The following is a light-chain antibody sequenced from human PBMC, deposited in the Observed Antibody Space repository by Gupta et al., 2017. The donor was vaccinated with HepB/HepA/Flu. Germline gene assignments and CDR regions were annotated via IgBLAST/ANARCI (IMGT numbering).Light chain of an antibody. J-gene: IGLJ1*01. Sequence: SHVLTQPPSVSVAPGKTATSTCGENNIGSKSVHWYQQKPGQAPVLVIYDDRDRPLGIPERFSGSNSGNTATLTISRVEAEDEADYYCQVWDGNSDHDVFGAGTKVTVL. CDR3: QVWDGNSDHDV. CDR2: DDR. V-gene: IGLV3-21*03. CDR1: NIGSKS.